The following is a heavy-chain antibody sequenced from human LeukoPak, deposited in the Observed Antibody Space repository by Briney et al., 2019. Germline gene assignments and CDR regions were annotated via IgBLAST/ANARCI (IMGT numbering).Heavy chain of an antibody. J-gene: IGHJ5*02. CDR3: ARGEQETAPFDP. CDR1: GGSLSSSSYY. D-gene: IGHD1-26*01. Sequence: SETLSLTCTVSGGSLSSSSYYWGWIRQPPGKGLEWIGSIYYSGSTYYNPSLKSRVTISVDTSKNQFSLKLSSVTAADTAVYYCARGEQETAPFDPWGQGTLVTVSS. V-gene: IGHV4-39*07. CDR2: IYYSGST.